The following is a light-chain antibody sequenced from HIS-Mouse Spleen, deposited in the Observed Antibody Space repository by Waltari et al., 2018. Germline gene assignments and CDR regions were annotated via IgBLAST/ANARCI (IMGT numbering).Light chain of an antibody. CDR3: QAWDSSTVV. CDR1: KLGDKY. CDR2: QDS. V-gene: IGLV3-1*01. Sequence: SYELTQPPSVSVSPGQTASITCSGDKLGDKYACWYQQKPGQSPVLVIYQDSKRPSGIPDRFSGYTSGNTASLTIIGTQAMDEADYYCQAWDSSTVVFGGGTKLTVL. J-gene: IGLJ2*01.